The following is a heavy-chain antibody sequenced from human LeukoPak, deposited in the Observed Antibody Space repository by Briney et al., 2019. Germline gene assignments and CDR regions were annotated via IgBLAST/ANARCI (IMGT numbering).Heavy chain of an antibody. CDR2: INPNSGGT. V-gene: IGHV1-2*02. CDR1: GYTFTSYY. Sequence: ASVKVSCKASGYTFTSYYMHWVRQTPGQGREWMGWINPNSGGTNYAQKFQGRVTLTRDTSISTAYMELSSLRSDDTAVYYCAREFYCSSTSCYTYYYYMDVWGKGTTVTVSS. CDR3: AREFYCSSTSCYTYYYYMDV. D-gene: IGHD2-2*02. J-gene: IGHJ6*03.